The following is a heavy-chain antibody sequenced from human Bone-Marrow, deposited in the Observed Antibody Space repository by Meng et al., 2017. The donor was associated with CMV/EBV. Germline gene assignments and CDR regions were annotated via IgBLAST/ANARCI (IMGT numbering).Heavy chain of an antibody. Sequence: GESLKISCAASGFTFSNFTMNWVRQAPGKGLEWVSSIDKSSTYIYYADSVKGRFTISRDNAKNSLYLQMNSLRAEDTAVYYCARAAVVTYYYYYGMDVWGQGTTVTVSS. D-gene: IGHD4-23*01. CDR2: IDKSSTYI. V-gene: IGHV3-21*01. CDR3: ARAAVVTYYYYYGMDV. J-gene: IGHJ6*02. CDR1: GFTFSNFT.